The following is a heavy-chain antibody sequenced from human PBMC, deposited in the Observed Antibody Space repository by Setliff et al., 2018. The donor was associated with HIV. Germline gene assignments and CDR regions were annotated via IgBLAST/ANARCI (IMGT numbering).Heavy chain of an antibody. J-gene: IGHJ6*02. CDR3: ASSITVAAGRSHYYYAMDV. CDR2: IHPGDSNT. D-gene: IGHD1-20*01. Sequence: GESLKISCKGSGYSFTGYWIGWVRQMPGKGLEWMGIIHPGDSNTRYSPSFQGQVTISADKSISTAYLQWSSLKASDTAMYYCASSITVAAGRSHYYYAMDVWGQGTTVTVSS. V-gene: IGHV5-51*01. CDR1: GYSFTGYW.